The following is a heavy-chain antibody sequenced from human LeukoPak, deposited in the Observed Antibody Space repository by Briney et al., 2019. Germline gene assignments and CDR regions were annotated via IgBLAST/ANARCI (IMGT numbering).Heavy chain of an antibody. Sequence: SETLSLTCTVSGGSISSSSYYWGWIRQPPGKGLEWIGSIYYSWSTYYNPSLKSRVTISVDTSKNQFSLKLSSVTAADTAVYYCASTALGYCSSTSCFTPHYFDYWGQGTLVTVSS. D-gene: IGHD2-2*01. CDR2: IYYSWST. J-gene: IGHJ4*02. CDR3: ASTALGYCSSTSCFTPHYFDY. CDR1: GGSISSSSYY. V-gene: IGHV4-39*01.